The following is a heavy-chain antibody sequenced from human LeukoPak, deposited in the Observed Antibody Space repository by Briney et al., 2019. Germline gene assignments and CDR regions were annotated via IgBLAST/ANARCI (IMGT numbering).Heavy chain of an antibody. CDR3: ATIHRGVSPRLEY. Sequence: GGSLRLSCAASGFIFSSSWMSWVRQAPGNGLEWVANIKYDESVKYYMESLKGRCTVSRDNAKNSLYLQLNSLRAEDTAVYFCATIHRGVSPRLEYWGQGTLLTVSS. J-gene: IGHJ4*02. D-gene: IGHD3-16*01. V-gene: IGHV3-7*01. CDR1: GFIFSSSW. CDR2: IKYDESVK.